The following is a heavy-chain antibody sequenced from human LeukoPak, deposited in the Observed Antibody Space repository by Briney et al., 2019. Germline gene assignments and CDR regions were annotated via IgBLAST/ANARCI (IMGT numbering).Heavy chain of an antibody. D-gene: IGHD5-12*01. V-gene: IGHV1-46*01. J-gene: IGHJ4*02. Sequence: ASVKVSCKASGYTFTSYYMHWVRQAPGQGLEWMGINNPSGGSTSYAQKFQGRVTMTRDTSTSTVYMELSSLRSEDTAVYYCARAGYQSGYSGYGGGPFSPFHYWGQGTLVTVSS. CDR1: GYTFTSYY. CDR3: ARAGYQSGYSGYGGGPFSPFHY. CDR2: NNPSGGST.